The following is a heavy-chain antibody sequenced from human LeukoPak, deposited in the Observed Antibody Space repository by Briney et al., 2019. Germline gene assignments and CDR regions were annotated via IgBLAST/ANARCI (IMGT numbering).Heavy chain of an antibody. Sequence: QAGGSLRLSCAASGFTFSSYAMSWARQAPGKGLEWVSAISGSGGSTYYADSVKGRFTISRDNSKNTLYLQMNSLRAEDTAVYYCAKDGGVGRLYYYYGMDVWGQGTTVTVSS. CDR3: AKDGGVGRLYYYYGMDV. J-gene: IGHJ6*02. V-gene: IGHV3-23*01. CDR1: GFTFSSYA. D-gene: IGHD3-3*01. CDR2: ISGSGGST.